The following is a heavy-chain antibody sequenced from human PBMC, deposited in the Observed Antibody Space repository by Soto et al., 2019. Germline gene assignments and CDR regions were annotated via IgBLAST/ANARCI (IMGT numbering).Heavy chain of an antibody. J-gene: IGHJ6*02. D-gene: IGHD6-19*01. CDR3: ERECISGAGMTGDLYYYGMDV. CDR1: GFTFSSYW. Sequence: GGSLRLSCAASGFTFSSYWMSWVRQAPGKGLEWVANIKQDGSEKYYVDSVKGRFTISRDNAKNSLYLQMNSLRAEDTCVYCCERECISGAGMTGDLYYYGMDVWGQGTTVTVSS. V-gene: IGHV3-7*01. CDR2: IKQDGSEK.